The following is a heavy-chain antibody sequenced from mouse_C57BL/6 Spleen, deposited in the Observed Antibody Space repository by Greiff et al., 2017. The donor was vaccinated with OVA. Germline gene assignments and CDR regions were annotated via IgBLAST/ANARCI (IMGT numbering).Heavy chain of an antibody. J-gene: IGHJ2*01. CDR2: IDPENGDT. V-gene: IGHV14-4*01. Sequence: VQLKESGAELVRPGASVKLSCTASGFNFTDDYMHWVKQRPEQGLEWIGWIDPENGDTDYDSKFKGKATITADTSSNTAYLQLSSLTSEDTAVYYCTTWPAYDAWGQGTTLTVSS. D-gene: IGHD2-10*01. CDR3: TTWPAYDA. CDR1: GFNFTDDY.